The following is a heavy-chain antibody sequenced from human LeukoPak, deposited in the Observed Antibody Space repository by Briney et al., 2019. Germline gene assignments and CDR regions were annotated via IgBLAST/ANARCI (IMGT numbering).Heavy chain of an antibody. V-gene: IGHV3-48*01. CDR3: ARDQWLDY. D-gene: IGHD6-19*01. CDR2: IGSSGNTI. CDR1: GLTFSGYI. J-gene: IGHJ4*02. Sequence: PGGSLRLSCAASGLTFSGYIMNWVRQAPGKGLEWVSFIGSSGNTIYYADSMKGRFTVSRDNAKNSLYLQMNSLRAEDTAVYYCARDQWLDYWGQGTLVTVSS.